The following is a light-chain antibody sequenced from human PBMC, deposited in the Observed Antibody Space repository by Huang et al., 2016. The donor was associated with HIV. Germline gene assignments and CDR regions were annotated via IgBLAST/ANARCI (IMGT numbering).Light chain of an antibody. CDR3: QQSYNTRT. CDR1: QSIGNY. CDR2: AAS. Sequence: IQMTQSPPSLPASIGERVSITCRATQSIGNYLNWYQQKPGNAPKLLIYAASTLHSGFHSRCSGSGSETDFTLTITSLQPEDFATYYCQQSYNTRTFGPGTRVEIK. V-gene: IGKV1-39*01. J-gene: IGKJ1*01.